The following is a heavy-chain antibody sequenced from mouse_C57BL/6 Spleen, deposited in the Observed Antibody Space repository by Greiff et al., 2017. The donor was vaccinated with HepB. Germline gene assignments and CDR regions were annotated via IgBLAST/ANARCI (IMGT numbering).Heavy chain of an antibody. CDR1: GFTFTDYY. V-gene: IGHV7-3*01. D-gene: IGHD2-4*01. Sequence: EVHLVESGGGLVQPGGSLSLSCAASGFTFTDYYMSWVRQPPGKALEWLGFIRNKANGYTTEYSASVKGRFTISRDNSQSILYLQMNALRAEDSATYYCARSPADFSFDYWGQGTTLTVSS. CDR2: IRNKANGYTT. J-gene: IGHJ2*01. CDR3: ARSPADFSFDY.